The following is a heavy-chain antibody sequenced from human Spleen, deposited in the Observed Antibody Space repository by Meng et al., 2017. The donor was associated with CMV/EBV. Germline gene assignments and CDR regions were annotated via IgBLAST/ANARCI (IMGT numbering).Heavy chain of an antibody. V-gene: IGHV3-23*03. CDR1: GFTFSSYA. Sequence: GESLKISCAASGFTFSSYAMSWVRQAPGKGLEWVSVIYSGGSSTYYADSVKGRFTISRDNSKNSLYLQMNSLRAEDTAVYYCARISGSSWLSFYFDSWGQGALVTVSS. CDR3: ARISGSSWLSFYFDS. J-gene: IGHJ4*02. D-gene: IGHD6-13*01. CDR2: IYSGGSST.